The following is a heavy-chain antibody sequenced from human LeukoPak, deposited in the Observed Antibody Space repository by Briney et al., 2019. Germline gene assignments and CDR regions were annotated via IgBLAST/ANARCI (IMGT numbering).Heavy chain of an antibody. V-gene: IGHV3-53*01. J-gene: IGHJ4*02. Sequence: GGSLRLSCAASGFTVSRNYMSWVRQAPGKGLEWVSVIYSGGSTYYADSVKGRFTISRDNSKNTLYLQMNSLRAEDTAVYYCARGVKEVLWFGELEPYYFDYWGQGTLVTVSS. D-gene: IGHD3-10*01. CDR2: IYSGGST. CDR3: ARGVKEVLWFGELEPYYFDY. CDR1: GFTVSRNY.